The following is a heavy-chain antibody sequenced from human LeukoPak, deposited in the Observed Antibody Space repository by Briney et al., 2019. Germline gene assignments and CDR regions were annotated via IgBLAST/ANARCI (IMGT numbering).Heavy chain of an antibody. Sequence: GASVKVSCKASGGTFSSYAISWVRQAPGQGLEWMGRIIPILGIANYAQKFQGRVTITADKSTSTAYMELSSLRSEDTAVYYCARDLTNGGQPRAFDIWGQGTMVTVSS. V-gene: IGHV1-69*04. J-gene: IGHJ3*02. CDR2: IIPILGIA. CDR1: GGTFSSYA. D-gene: IGHD1/OR15-1a*01. CDR3: ARDLTNGGQPRAFDI.